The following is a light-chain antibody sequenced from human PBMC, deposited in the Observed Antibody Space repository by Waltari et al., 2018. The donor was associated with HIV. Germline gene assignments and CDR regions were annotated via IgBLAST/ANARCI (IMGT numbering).Light chain of an antibody. J-gene: IGKJ2*01. V-gene: IGKV1-39*01. Sequence: DIQMNQSPSSMSASVGDRVTITCRASQSISSYLNWYQQKPVKAPNLLIYSASSLQSGVPSMFSCSGSGTDFTLTISLLQPEDFATYYCQHSYSTMYTFGQVTKLEIK. CDR1: QSISSY. CDR3: QHSYSTMYT. CDR2: SAS.